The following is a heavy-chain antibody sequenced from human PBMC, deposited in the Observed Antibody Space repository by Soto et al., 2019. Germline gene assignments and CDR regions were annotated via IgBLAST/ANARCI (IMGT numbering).Heavy chain of an antibody. D-gene: IGHD2-2*01. V-gene: IGHV4-59*01. J-gene: IGHJ6*02. CDR1: GGSISSYY. Sequence: SETLSLTCTVSGGSISSYYWSWIRQPPGKGLEWIGYIYYSGSTNYNPSLKSRVTISVDTSKNQFSLKLSSVTAADTAVYYCARDFNGCSSTSCYGYYHYGMDGWGQGTTVTVAS. CDR2: IYYSGST. CDR3: ARDFNGCSSTSCYGYYHYGMDG.